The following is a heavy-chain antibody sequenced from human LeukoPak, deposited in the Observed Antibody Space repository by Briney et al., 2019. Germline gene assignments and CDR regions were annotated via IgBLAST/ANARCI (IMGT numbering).Heavy chain of an antibody. D-gene: IGHD3-10*01. CDR3: ARQAWLEGGVIT. Sequence: GSLRLSCAASGFTVSSNYMSWVRQAPGKGLEWVSVIYSGGSTYYADSVKGRFTISRDNSKNTLYLQMNSLRAEDTAVYYCARQAWLEGGVITWGQGTLVTVSS. V-gene: IGHV3-53*01. J-gene: IGHJ5*02. CDR1: GFTVSSNY. CDR2: IYSGGST.